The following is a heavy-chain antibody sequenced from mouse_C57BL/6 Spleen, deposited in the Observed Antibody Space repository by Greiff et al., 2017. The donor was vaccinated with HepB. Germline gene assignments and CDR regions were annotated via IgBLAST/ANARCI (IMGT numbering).Heavy chain of an antibody. V-gene: IGHV1-18*01. D-gene: IGHD2-5*01. J-gene: IGHJ4*01. CDR3: ARSYSNYPYYAMDY. CDR2: INPNNGGT. Sequence: VQLQQSGPELVKPGASVKIPCKASGYTFTDYNMDWVKQSHGKSLEWIGDINPNNGGTISNQKFKGKATLTVDKSSSTAYMELRSLTSEDTAVYYCARSYSNYPYYAMDYWGQGTSVTVSS. CDR1: GYTFTDYN.